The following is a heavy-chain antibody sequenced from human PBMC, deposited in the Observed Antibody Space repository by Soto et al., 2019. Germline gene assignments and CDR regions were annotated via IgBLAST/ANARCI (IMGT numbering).Heavy chain of an antibody. CDR2: VKQDGSEK. D-gene: IGHD3-9*01. V-gene: IGHV3-7*01. CDR1: GFNFIDRW. Sequence: GGSLILSCVASGFNFIDRWMAWVRQAPGKGLEWVASVKQDGSEKNYVDSVKGRFTISRDNAKNTLYLQMNSLGVEDTALYYCSYDTFGDKDLWGQGNPVTVSS. CDR3: SYDTFGDKDL. J-gene: IGHJ4*02.